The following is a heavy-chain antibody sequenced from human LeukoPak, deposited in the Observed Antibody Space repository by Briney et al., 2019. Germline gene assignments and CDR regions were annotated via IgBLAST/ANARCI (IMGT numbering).Heavy chain of an antibody. CDR3: ARDSGSYAGLYNYYYMDV. CDR2: MNPNSGNT. V-gene: IGHV1-8*01. CDR1: GYTFTSYD. Sequence: GASVKVSCKASGYTFTSYDINWVRQATGQGLEWMGWMNPNSGNTGFAQKFQGRVTMTRNTSITTAYMELSSLRSEDTAVYYCARDSGSYAGLYNYYYMDVWGKGTTVTVPS. J-gene: IGHJ6*03. D-gene: IGHD1-26*01.